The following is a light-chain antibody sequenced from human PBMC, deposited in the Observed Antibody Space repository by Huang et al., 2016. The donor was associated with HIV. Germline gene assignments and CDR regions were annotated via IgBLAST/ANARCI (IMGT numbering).Light chain of an antibody. Sequence: DIQMTQSPSSLSASEGDRVTITCRASQSISSYLNWYQQKPGKAPKLLIYAASSLQSGVPSRFSGSGSGTDFTLTISSLQPEDFATYYCQQSYSTLRYTFGQGTKLEIK. J-gene: IGKJ2*01. V-gene: IGKV1-39*01. CDR2: AAS. CDR3: QQSYSTLRYT. CDR1: QSISSY.